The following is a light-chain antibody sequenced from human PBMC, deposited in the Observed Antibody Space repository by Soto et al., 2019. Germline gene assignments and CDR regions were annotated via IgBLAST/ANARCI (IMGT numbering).Light chain of an antibody. CDR3: YSTDSSGNHFI. J-gene: IGLJ2*01. V-gene: IGLV3-10*01. Sequence: SYELTQPPSVSVSPGQTARITCSGDALPKKYAYWYQQKSGQAPVLVMYEDSKRPSGIPERFSGSSSGTMATLTISGAQVEDEADYYCYSTDSSGNHFIFGGGTKLTVL. CDR1: ALPKKY. CDR2: EDS.